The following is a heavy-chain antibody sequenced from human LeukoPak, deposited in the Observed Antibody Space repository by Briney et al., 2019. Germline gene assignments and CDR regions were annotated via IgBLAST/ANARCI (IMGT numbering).Heavy chain of an antibody. Sequence: ARSLRLSCAASGFTFSSYSMHWVRLAPGKGLEYVSIISSNGGTTYYADSVKGRFTISRDNSKNTLYLQMGSLRAEDMAVYYCGKSLGGITYGPGYYGGQGTLVTVSS. CDR2: ISSNGGTT. CDR1: GFTFSSYS. J-gene: IGHJ4*02. D-gene: IGHD3-16*01. CDR3: GKSLGGITYGPGYY. V-gene: IGHV3-64*02.